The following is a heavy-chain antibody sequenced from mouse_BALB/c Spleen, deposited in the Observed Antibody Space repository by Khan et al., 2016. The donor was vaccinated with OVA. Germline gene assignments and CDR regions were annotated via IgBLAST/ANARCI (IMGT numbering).Heavy chain of an antibody. D-gene: IGHD1-1*01. CDR1: GYSITSDYA. CDR3: ARVYGGDFDY. J-gene: IGHJ2*01. CDR2: ISYSGNT. V-gene: IGHV3-2*02. Sequence: VQLKESGPGLVKPSQSLSLTCTVTGYSITSDYAWNWIRQFPGNKLEWMCYISYSGNTNYNPSLKSRISITRDTSKNQFFLQLNSVTIEDTATYYCARVYGGDFDYWGQGTTLTVSS.